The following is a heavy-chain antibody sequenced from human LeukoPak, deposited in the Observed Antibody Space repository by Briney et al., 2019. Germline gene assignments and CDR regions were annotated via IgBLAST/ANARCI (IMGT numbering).Heavy chain of an antibody. Sequence: GGSLRLSCAASGFTFSPYGMSWVRQAPGKGLEWVSAVTGGGLTTYYADSVKGRFTISRDNSKNTLYLQMNSLRAEDTAVYYCATMKGYFENWGQGTLVTVSS. CDR1: GFTFSPYG. CDR2: VTGGGLTT. V-gene: IGHV3-23*01. D-gene: IGHD3-22*01. J-gene: IGHJ4*02. CDR3: ATMKGYFEN.